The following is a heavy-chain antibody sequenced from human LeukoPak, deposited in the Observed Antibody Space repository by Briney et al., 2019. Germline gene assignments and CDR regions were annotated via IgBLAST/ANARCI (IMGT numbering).Heavy chain of an antibody. CDR1: GYTFTSYD. V-gene: IGHV1-8*01. Sequence: ASVKVSCKASGYTFTSYDINWVRQATGQGLEWMGWMNPNSGNTGYAQKFQGRVTMTRNTSISTAYMELSSLRSEDTAVYYCARGQVWGSYRHENWFDPWGQGTLVTVSS. CDR3: ARGQVWGSYRHENWFDP. D-gene: IGHD3-16*02. CDR2: MNPNSGNT. J-gene: IGHJ5*02.